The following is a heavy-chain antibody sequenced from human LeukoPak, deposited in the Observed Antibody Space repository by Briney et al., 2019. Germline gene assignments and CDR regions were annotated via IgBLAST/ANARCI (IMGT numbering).Heavy chain of an antibody. V-gene: IGHV3-30*02. CDR1: GFTFSSYG. D-gene: IGHD2-21*02. CDR2: IRYDGSNK. J-gene: IGHJ6*03. CDR3: AREDCGGDCYVYYYYYYMDV. Sequence: GGSLRLSCAASGFTFSSYGMHWVRQAPGKGLEWAAFIRYDGSNKYYADSVKGRFTISRDNSKNTLYLQMNSLRAEDTAVYYCAREDCGGDCYVYYYYYYMDVWGKGTTVTVSS.